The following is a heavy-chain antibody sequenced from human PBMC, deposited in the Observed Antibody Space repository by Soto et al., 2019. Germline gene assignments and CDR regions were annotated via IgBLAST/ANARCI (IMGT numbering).Heavy chain of an antibody. CDR2: LYYGRSA. CDR3: ALRSMAVVPEY. D-gene: IGHD3-22*01. J-gene: IGHJ4*02. V-gene: IGHV4-59*01. Sequence: QVQLQESGPGLVKPSETLSLTCAVSGDSISSYYCMWIRQPPGKGLESIGYLYYGRSANYNPSLKSRVTLSVDTSTNQCSLTLSSMTAADRAWYYCALRSMAVVPEYWGQGTLVTVSS. CDR1: GDSISSYY.